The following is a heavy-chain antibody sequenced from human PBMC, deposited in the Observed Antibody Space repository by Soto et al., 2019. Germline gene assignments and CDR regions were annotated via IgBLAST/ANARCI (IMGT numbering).Heavy chain of an antibody. J-gene: IGHJ4*02. V-gene: IGHV1-2*02. D-gene: IGHD3-3*01. CDR3: ARDPSPDFWSGYYDS. Sequence: HLVQSGAEVKQPGASVKVSCKASGYTFKDYFLHWVRQAPGQGLEWMGWINPNNGGTDYAQKFQARVTMARDKSISTAYMEVSWLRSGDTAVYYCARDPSPDFWSGYYDSWGQGTLITVSS. CDR1: GYTFKDYF. CDR2: INPNNGGT.